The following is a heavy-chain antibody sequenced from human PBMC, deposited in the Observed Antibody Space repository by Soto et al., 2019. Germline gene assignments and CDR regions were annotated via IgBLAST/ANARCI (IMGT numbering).Heavy chain of an antibody. Sequence: GGSLRLSCAASGFTFSGDWMHWVRQAPGKGLEWVSLIGESGTPTYYADSVKGRFTISRDNSGNTLFLEMYSLRAEDTAVYYCARYIPGVRYYGMDVWGQGTTVTVSS. CDR2: IGESGTPT. CDR3: ARYIPGVRYYGMDV. CDR1: GFTFSGDW. J-gene: IGHJ6*02. D-gene: IGHD2-2*01. V-gene: IGHV3-23*01.